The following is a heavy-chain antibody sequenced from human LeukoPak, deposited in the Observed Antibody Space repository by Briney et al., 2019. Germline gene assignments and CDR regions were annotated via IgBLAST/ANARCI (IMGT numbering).Heavy chain of an antibody. CDR3: ARADRLHGGPYLIGP. CDR1: GYSFTDYY. V-gene: IGHV1-2*02. CDR2: MNPNSGGT. J-gene: IGHJ5*02. Sequence: GASVKVSCKTSGYSFTDYYMHWVRQAPGQGLEWMGWMNPNSGGTSSAQKFQGRVTMARDTSITTVYMEVSWLTSDDTAIYYCARADRLHGGPYLIGPWGQGTLVTVSS. D-gene: IGHD2-21*01.